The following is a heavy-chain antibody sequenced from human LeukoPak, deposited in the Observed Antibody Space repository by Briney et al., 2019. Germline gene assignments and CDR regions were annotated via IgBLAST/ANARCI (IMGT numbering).Heavy chain of an antibody. D-gene: IGHD3-16*02. CDR2: IYYSGST. CDR1: GGSISSSSYY. Sequence: SETLSLTCTVSGGSISSSSYYWGWIRQPPGKGLEWIGSIYYSGSTYYNPSLKSRVTISVDTSKNQFSLKLNSVTAADMAVYYCARVIGGVIVSPFDYWGQGTLVTVSS. J-gene: IGHJ4*02. CDR3: ARVIGGVIVSPFDY. V-gene: IGHV4-39*07.